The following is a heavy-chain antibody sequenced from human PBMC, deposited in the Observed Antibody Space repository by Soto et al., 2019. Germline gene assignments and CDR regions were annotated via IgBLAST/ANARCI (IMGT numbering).Heavy chain of an antibody. Sequence: QVQLQESGPGLVKPSQTLSLTCTVSGGSISSGGYYWSWIRQHPGKGLEWIGYIYYSGTTYYNPSIKSRVTISDDTSKNQSALKLRSVTAADTAVYYCARAAHYSSPFRWFDPWGQGTLVTVSS. CDR2: IYYSGTT. CDR3: ARAAHYSSPFRWFDP. CDR1: GGSISSGGYY. J-gene: IGHJ5*02. D-gene: IGHD6-13*01. V-gene: IGHV4-31*03.